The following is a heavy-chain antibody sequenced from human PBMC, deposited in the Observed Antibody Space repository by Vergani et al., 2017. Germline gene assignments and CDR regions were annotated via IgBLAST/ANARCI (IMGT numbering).Heavy chain of an antibody. J-gene: IGHJ4*02. CDR1: GFTFSTYA. Sequence: EVQLLESGGSLKQPGGSVRLSCAASGFTFSTYAMHWVRQAPGKGLEWVSALTGGGGSTYYADSLKGRFIISRYNSRDTLYLQMNSLRPEDTATYYCVKVAGSYENFFDSWGQGTLVTVSS. D-gene: IGHD1-26*01. V-gene: IGHV3-23*01. CDR3: VKVAGSYENFFDS. CDR2: LTGGGGST.